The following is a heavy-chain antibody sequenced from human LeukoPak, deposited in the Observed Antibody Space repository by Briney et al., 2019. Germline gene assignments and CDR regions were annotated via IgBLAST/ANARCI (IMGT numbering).Heavy chain of an antibody. Sequence: PGGSLRLSCAASGFTFSSYGMHRVRQAPGKGLEWVAFIRYDESNNYYADSVKGRFTISRDNSKNTMYLQMNSLRAEDTAAYYCAKSYGANYFDYWGQGTLVIVSS. CDR1: GFTFSSYG. D-gene: IGHD4-17*01. V-gene: IGHV3-30*02. CDR3: AKSYGANYFDY. CDR2: IRYDESNN. J-gene: IGHJ4*02.